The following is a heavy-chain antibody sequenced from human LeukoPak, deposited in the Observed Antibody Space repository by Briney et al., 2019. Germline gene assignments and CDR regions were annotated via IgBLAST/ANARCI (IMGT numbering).Heavy chain of an antibody. Sequence: PSETLSLTCSVSGGSINNYYWNWIRQPPGKGLEWIGYIYHSGTTIYNPSLKSRVTISIDTSKNQFSLRLSSVTAADTAVYYCASAVSFDYWGQGALVTVSS. V-gene: IGHV4-59*08. CDR3: ASAVSFDY. CDR2: IYHSGTT. J-gene: IGHJ4*02. CDR1: GGSINNYY. D-gene: IGHD4-11*01.